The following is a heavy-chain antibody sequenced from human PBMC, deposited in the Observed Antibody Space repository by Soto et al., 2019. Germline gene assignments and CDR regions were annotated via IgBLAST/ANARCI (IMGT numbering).Heavy chain of an antibody. V-gene: IGHV1-18*01. J-gene: IGHJ4*02. CDR2: ISAKNGDT. CDR1: GYTFTDYG. CDR3: ARDPPDTPPDH. Sequence: ASVKVSCKTSGYTFTDYGFSWVRQAPGQGLEWLGWISAKNGDTNFAQKFRGRVTMTTDTSTNTAYMELRNLKLDDTAVYYCARDPPDTPPDHWGQGTLVTVSS.